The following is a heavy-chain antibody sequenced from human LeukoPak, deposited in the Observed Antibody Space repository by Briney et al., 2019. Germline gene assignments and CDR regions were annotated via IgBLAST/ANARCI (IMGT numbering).Heavy chain of an antibody. V-gene: IGHV4-34*01. Sequence: PQTLSLTCAVYGGSFSGYYWSWVRQPPGKGLEWIWGINHSGCTNNNTSLKRRVTISVATSKNQFSLKLSSVTAAATAVYYCAKAGDGIAVADFDYWGQRTLVTVAS. CDR1: GGSFSGYY. D-gene: IGHD6-19*01. J-gene: IGHJ4*02. CDR2: INHSGCT. CDR3: AKAGDGIAVADFDY.